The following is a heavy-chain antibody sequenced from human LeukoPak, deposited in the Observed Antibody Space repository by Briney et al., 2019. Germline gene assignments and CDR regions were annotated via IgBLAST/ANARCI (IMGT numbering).Heavy chain of an antibody. D-gene: IGHD6-19*01. CDR1: GYTFTSYD. V-gene: IGHV1-8*01. CDR3: ARDLSRRIAVAGTEDY. CDR2: MNPNSGNT. J-gene: IGHJ4*02. Sequence: ASVKVSCKASGYTFTSYDINWVRQAPGQGLEWMGWMNPNSGNTGYAQKFQGRVTMTRNTSISTAYMELSSLRSEDTAVYYCARDLSRRIAVAGTEDYWGQGTLVTVSS.